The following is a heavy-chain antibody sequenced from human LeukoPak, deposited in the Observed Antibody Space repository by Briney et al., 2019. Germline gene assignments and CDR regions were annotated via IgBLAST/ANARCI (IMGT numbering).Heavy chain of an antibody. Sequence: GGSLRLSCGASGFYFSSYSMNWVRQSPGKGLEWVSSINSGSTYMYYADSVKGRFTISRDNAKNSLHLQMDSLRAEDTAVYFCARVEATTGRNYHYYYMDVWGKGITVTVSS. CDR1: GFYFSSYS. J-gene: IGHJ6*03. CDR3: ARVEATTGRNYHYYYMDV. D-gene: IGHD1-1*01. V-gene: IGHV3-21*01. CDR2: INSGSTYM.